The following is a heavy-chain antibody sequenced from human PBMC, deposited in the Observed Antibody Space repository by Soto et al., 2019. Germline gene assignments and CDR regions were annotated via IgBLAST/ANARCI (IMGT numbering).Heavy chain of an antibody. V-gene: IGHV1-58*02. CDR2: IVVASGQT. CDR3: SADRPDIGVGWWV. D-gene: IGHD2-15*01. J-gene: IGHJ6*02. CDR1: GSGFISSG. Sequence: SMKVSCKASGSGFISSGIQWVRQAHGQRLEWIGWIVVASGQTNYAQNFRGRVAITRDTSTATAYIELTGLTSEDTAVYFCSADRPDIGVGWWVWGQGTTVTVSS.